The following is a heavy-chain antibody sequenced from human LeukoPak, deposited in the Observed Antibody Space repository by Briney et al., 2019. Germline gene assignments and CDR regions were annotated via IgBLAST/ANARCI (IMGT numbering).Heavy chain of an antibody. CDR2: IYSGGTT. CDR3: ARTRVNYELSPFAY. V-gene: IGHV3-66*01. CDR1: GFTVSNNY. Sequence: GGSLRLSCAASGFTVSNNYMSWVRQAPGKGLEWVSLIYSGGTTYHADSVKGRFIISRDNSRNTLYLQMNSLRVEDTAVYYCARTRVNYELSPFAYWGQGALVTVSS. J-gene: IGHJ4*02. D-gene: IGHD3-3*01.